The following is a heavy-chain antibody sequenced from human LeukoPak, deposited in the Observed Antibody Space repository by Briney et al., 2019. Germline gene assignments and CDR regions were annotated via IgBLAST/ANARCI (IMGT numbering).Heavy chain of an antibody. CDR2: IWYDGSNK. V-gene: IGHV3-33*01. J-gene: IGHJ4*02. Sequence: GGSLRLACAASGFTFSNYGMHWVRQAPGKGLEWVAVIWYDGSNKYYADSVKGRFTISRDNSKNTLYLQMNSLRVEDTAVYYCARGGNYHGSGSPDYWGQGTLVTVSS. D-gene: IGHD3-10*01. CDR1: GFTFSNYG. CDR3: ARGGNYHGSGSPDY.